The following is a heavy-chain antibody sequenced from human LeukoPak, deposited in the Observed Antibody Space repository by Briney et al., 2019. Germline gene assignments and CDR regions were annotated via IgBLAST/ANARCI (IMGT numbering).Heavy chain of an antibody. CDR1: GGTFSSHA. D-gene: IGHD3-22*01. Sequence: ASVKVSCKASGGTFSSHAISWVRQAPGQGLEWMGRIIPILGIANYAQKFQGRVTITADKSTSTAYMELSSLRSEDTAVYYCARETNYDSSGYYYDGNYFDYWGQGTLVTVSS. J-gene: IGHJ4*02. V-gene: IGHV1-69*04. CDR2: IIPILGIA. CDR3: ARETNYDSSGYYYDGNYFDY.